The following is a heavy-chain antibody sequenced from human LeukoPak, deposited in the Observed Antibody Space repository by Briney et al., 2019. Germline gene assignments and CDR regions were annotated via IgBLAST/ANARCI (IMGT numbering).Heavy chain of an antibody. Sequence: PSETLSLTCTVSGGSISSYYWSWIRQPPGKGLEWIGYIYYSGSTNYNPSLKSRVTISVDTSKNQFSLKLSSVTAADTAVYYCARGPPYGSRSDYLDYWGQGTLVTVSS. CDR1: GGSISSYY. D-gene: IGHD3-10*01. V-gene: IGHV4-59*01. CDR3: ARGPPYGSRSDYLDY. J-gene: IGHJ4*02. CDR2: IYYSGST.